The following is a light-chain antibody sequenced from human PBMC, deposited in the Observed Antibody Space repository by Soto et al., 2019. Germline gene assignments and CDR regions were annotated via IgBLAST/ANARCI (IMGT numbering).Light chain of an antibody. Sequence: DIQMTQSPSSLSASGGDRVTVTCRASQSISTYVNWYQHKPGKAPKVVIYAASTLPSGVPARFSGSGSGTDFNLTINNLQTDDIATYSCQQNYRAPWTFGQGTKVEVK. CDR2: AAS. CDR3: QQNYRAPWT. CDR1: QSISTY. V-gene: IGKV1-39*01. J-gene: IGKJ1*01.